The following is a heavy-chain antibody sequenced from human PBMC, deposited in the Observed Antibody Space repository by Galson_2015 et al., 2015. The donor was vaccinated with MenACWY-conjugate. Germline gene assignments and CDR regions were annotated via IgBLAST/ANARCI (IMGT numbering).Heavy chain of an antibody. J-gene: IGHJ3*02. CDR3: ARDADAFDI. V-gene: IGHV6-1*01. Sequence: CAISGDSVSNNIATWNWIRQSPSRGLEWLGRTYYTSKWSNDYALSVESRITINPDTSKNQFFLQLNSVTPEDTAVYFCARDADAFDIWGQGTTVTVSS. CDR1: GDSVSNNIAT. CDR2: TYYTSKWSN.